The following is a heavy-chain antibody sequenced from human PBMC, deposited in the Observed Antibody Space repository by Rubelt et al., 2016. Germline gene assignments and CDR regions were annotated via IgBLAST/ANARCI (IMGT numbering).Heavy chain of an antibody. CDR3: ARSGPDVVVPAAIRVEGDAFDI. D-gene: IGHD2-2*02. CDR2: INSDGSST. CDR1: GFTFSSYW. Sequence: EVQLVESGEGLVQPGGSLRLSCAASGFTFSSYWMHWVRQAPGKGLVWVSRINSDGSSTSYADYVKGRFTISRDNAKNTLYLQRNSLRAEDTAVYYCARSGPDVVVPAAIRVEGDAFDIWGQGTMVTVSS. V-gene: IGHV3-74*01. J-gene: IGHJ3*02.